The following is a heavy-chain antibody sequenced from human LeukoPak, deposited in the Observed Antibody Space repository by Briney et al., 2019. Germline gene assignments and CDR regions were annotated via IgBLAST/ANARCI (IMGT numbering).Heavy chain of an antibody. CDR2: ISSSSSYI. CDR3: ARDVENCSGGSCYSRNWFDP. J-gene: IGHJ5*02. V-gene: IGHV3-21*01. CDR1: GFTFSSYS. Sequence: PGGSLRLSCAASGFTFSSYSMNWVRQAPGKGLEWVSSISSSSSYIYYADSVKGRFTISRDNAKNSLYLQMNSLRAEDTAVYYCARDVENCSGGSCYSRNWFDPWGQGTLVTVPS. D-gene: IGHD2-15*01.